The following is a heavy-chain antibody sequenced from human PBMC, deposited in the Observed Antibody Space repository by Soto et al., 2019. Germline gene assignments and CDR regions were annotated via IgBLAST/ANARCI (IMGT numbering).Heavy chain of an antibody. J-gene: IGHJ4*02. CDR3: AREKEMATSFDY. CDR1: GDSITNVDYY. CDR2: IYYSGST. Sequence: SETLSLTCTVSGDSITNVDYYWGWVRQPPGKGLEWVGSIYYSGSTNYNPSLKSRVTISVDTSKNQFSLKLSSVTAADTAVYYCAREKEMATSFDYWGQGTLVTVSS. D-gene: IGHD5-12*01. V-gene: IGHV4-61*08.